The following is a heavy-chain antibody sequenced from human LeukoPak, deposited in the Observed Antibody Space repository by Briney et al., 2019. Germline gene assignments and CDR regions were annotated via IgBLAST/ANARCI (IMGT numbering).Heavy chain of an antibody. CDR1: GFTVSSNY. J-gene: IGHJ6*03. D-gene: IGHD2-2*01. V-gene: IGHV3-53*01. CDR2: IYSGGST. Sequence: PGGSLRLSCAASGFTVSSNYMSWVRQAPGKGLEWVSVIYSGGSTYYADSVKGRFTISRDNSKNTLYLQMNSLRAEDTAVYYCAARWGYCSSTSCYYYYYYMGVWGKGTTVTVSS. CDR3: AARWGYCSSTSCYYYYYYMGV.